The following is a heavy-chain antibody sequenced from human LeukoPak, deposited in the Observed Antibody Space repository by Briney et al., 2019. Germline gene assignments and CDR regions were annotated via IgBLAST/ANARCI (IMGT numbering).Heavy chain of an antibody. V-gene: IGHV4-59*01. CDR1: GDSMKSYY. J-gene: IGHJ3*01. D-gene: IGHD3-22*01. CDR2: IYYTGST. Sequence: ASETLSLTCIVSGDSMKSYYWSWIRQPPGKGLEWIGYIYYTGSTNNNPSLKSRVTMSVDMSNNQFSLKLTSMTAADTAVYYCARGGPNSSGYAGDGFDVWGQGTMVTVPS. CDR3: ARGGPNSSGYAGDGFDV.